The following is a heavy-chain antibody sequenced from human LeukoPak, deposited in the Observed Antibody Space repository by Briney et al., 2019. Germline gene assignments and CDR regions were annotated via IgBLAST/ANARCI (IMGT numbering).Heavy chain of an antibody. Sequence: KPSETLSLTCTVSGGSISSYYWSWIRQPPGKGLEWIGYIYYSGSTNYNPSLKSRVTISVDTSKNQFSLKLSSVTAADTAVYYCARIRFGELFDYYYYYYMDVWGKGTTVTISS. CDR3: ARIRFGELFDYYYYYYMDV. CDR2: IYYSGST. D-gene: IGHD3-10*01. J-gene: IGHJ6*03. V-gene: IGHV4-59*01. CDR1: GGSISSYY.